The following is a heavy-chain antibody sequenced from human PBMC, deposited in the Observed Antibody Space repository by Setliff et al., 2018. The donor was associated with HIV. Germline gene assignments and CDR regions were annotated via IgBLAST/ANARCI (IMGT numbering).Heavy chain of an antibody. CDR3: VGLRYYADGAWHGGDY. D-gene: IGHD2-8*01. Sequence: GGSLRLSCTASGLKLSFSFAWLSWVRQAPGKGLEWLGRSRNKANSYSKEYAASVKGRFTISRDASKSSMYLQMNSLKSEDTAVYYCVGLRYYADGAWHGGDYWGQGSLVTVSS. CDR2: SRNKANSYSK. J-gene: IGHJ4*02. V-gene: IGHV3-72*01. CDR1: GLKLSFSFAW.